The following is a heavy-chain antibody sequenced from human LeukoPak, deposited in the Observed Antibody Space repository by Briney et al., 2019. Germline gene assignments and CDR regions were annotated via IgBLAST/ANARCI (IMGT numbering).Heavy chain of an antibody. V-gene: IGHV4-59*08. J-gene: IGHJ3*02. CDR2: IYYSGST. CDR3: ARRGSSGWPYDAFDI. D-gene: IGHD6-19*01. Sequence: SETLSLTCTVSGGSISSYYWSWIRQPPGKGLEWIRYIYYSGSTNYNPSLKSRVTISVDTSKNQFSLKLSSVTAADTAVYYCARRGSSGWPYDAFDIWGQGTMVTVSS. CDR1: GGSISSYY.